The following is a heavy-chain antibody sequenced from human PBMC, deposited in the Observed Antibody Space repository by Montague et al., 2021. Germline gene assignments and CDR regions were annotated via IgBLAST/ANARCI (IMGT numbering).Heavy chain of an antibody. CDR3: ARGWQKRFDP. V-gene: IGHV6-1*01. Sequence: CAISGDSVSSNDATWNWIRQSPSRGLEWLGRTYYRSKWYNEYATSVKSRITVNPDTSKNQFSQLLNSVTPGDTAVYYCARGWQKRFDPWGQGTLVTVSS. D-gene: IGHD5-24*01. CDR1: GDSVSSNDAT. J-gene: IGHJ5*02. CDR2: TYYRSKWYN.